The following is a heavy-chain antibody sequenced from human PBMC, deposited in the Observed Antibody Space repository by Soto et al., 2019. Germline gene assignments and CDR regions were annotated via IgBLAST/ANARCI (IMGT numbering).Heavy chain of an antibody. CDR1: GDSVSSNGAA. CDR2: TYYRSKWYN. D-gene: IGHD4-17*01. V-gene: IGHV6-1*02. CDR3: ARDKHDYFNRGIGFDT. J-gene: IGHJ5*02. Sequence: QVQLQQSGPGLVKPSQTLSLTCAISGDSVSSNGAAWNWIRQSPSRGLEWLGRTYYRSKWYNDYAVSVKSRININPATSKSQFSLQLNSVTPEDTAVYYCARDKHDYFNRGIGFDTWGQGILVTVSS.